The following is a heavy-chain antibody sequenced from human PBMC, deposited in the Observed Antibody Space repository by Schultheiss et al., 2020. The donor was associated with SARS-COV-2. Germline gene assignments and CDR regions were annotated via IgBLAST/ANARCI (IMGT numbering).Heavy chain of an antibody. J-gene: IGHJ5*02. Sequence: ETLSLTCTVSGGSISSYYWSWIRQPPGKGLEWIGYIYYSGSTNYNPSLKSRVTISVDTSKNQFSLKLSSVTAADTAVYYCARRGGYCSSTSCYRPPHRNWFDPWGQGTLVTVSS. D-gene: IGHD2-2*01. CDR1: GGSISSYY. V-gene: IGHV4-59*12. CDR3: ARRGGYCSSTSCYRPPHRNWFDP. CDR2: IYYSGST.